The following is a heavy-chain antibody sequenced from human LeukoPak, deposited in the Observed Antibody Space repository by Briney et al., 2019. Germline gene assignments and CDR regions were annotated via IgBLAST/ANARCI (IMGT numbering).Heavy chain of an antibody. V-gene: IGHV4-59*08. Sequence: PSETLSLTCTVSGGSITSNYWNWIRQSPGKGLEWIGYRSYSGVTNYNPSLKSRVTISVDTSKNQVSLKLTSVTAADTAVYYCATSGKYHVYYFDYWGQGTLATVSS. CDR2: RSYSGVT. J-gene: IGHJ4*02. CDR1: GGSITSNY. CDR3: ATSGKYHVYYFDY. D-gene: IGHD1-1*01.